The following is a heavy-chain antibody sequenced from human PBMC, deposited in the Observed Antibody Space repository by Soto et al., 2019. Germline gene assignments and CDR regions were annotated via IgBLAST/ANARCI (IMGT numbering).Heavy chain of an antibody. CDR3: ARDRELVYYYYGVDV. CDR2: ISSSSSYI. Sequence: GGSLRLSCAASGFTFSSYSMNWVRQAPGKGLEWVSSISSSSSYIYYADSVKGRFTISRDNAKNSLYLQMNSLRAEDTAVYYCARDRELVYYYYGVDVWGQGTTVTVSS. V-gene: IGHV3-21*01. CDR1: GFTFSSYS. J-gene: IGHJ6*02. D-gene: IGHD1-26*01.